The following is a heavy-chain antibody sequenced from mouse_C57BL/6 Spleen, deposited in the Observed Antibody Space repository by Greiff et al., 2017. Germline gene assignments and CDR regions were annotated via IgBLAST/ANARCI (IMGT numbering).Heavy chain of an antibody. J-gene: IGHJ3*01. V-gene: IGHV1-42*01. CDR1: GYSFTGYY. D-gene: IGHD1-1*01. Sequence: EVQVVESGPELVKPGASVKISCKASGYSFTGYYMNWVKQSPEKSLEWIGEINPSTGGTTYNQKFKAKATLTVDKSSSTAYMQLKSLTSEDSAVYYCAREGYGPLAYWGQGTLVTVSA. CDR2: INPSTGGT. CDR3: AREGYGPLAY.